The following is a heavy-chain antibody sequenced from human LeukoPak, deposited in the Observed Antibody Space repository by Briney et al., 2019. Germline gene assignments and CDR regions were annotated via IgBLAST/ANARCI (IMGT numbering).Heavy chain of an antibody. D-gene: IGHD3-22*01. CDR1: GFSFNNYW. CDR3: ARPDSSGHPTN. J-gene: IGHJ4*02. CDR2: LNRDGSST. V-gene: IGHV3-74*01. Sequence: PGGSLRLSCTASGFSFNNYWMHWVRQAPGKGLVWVSRLNRDGSSTNYADSVKGRFNISRDNAKNTLYLQMNSLRADDTAMYYCARPDSSGHPTNSGQGTLVIVSS.